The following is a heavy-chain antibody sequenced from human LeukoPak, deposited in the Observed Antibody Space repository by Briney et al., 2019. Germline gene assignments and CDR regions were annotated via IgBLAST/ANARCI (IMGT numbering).Heavy chain of an antibody. CDR1: GGSISSGDYY. D-gene: IGHD2-2*02. CDR3: AREGLGYCSSTSCYTY. J-gene: IGHJ4*02. CDR2: IYYSGST. V-gene: IGHV4-30-4*08. Sequence: SQTLSLTCTVSGGSISSGDYYWSWIRQSPGKGLEWIGYIYYSGSTYYNPSLKSRVTISVDTSKNQFSLKLSSVTAADTAVYYCAREGLGYCSSTSCYTYWGQGTLVTVSS.